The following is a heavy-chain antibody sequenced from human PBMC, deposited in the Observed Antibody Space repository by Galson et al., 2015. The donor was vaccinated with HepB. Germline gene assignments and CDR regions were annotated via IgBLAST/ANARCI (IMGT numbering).Heavy chain of an antibody. CDR3: ARGMEFKIGLPVS. D-gene: IGHD1-1*01. J-gene: IGHJ5*02. CDR1: GFTFSSHS. CDR2: ISRSSSYS. V-gene: IGHV3-21*01. Sequence: SLRLSCAASGFTFSSHSMGWIRQAPGKGLEWVSYISRSSSYSYITDSVRGRFDISRDNSNNSLYLQMNSLIAEDTAVYYCARGMEFKIGLPVSWGLGTLVTVSS.